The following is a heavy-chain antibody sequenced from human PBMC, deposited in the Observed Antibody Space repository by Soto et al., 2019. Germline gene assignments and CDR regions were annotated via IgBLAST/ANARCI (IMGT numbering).Heavy chain of an antibody. V-gene: IGHV3-7*04. CDR2: INHGGSEK. Sequence: DVQVVESGGGLVQPGGSLRLSCSVSGFMFSGFWMNWVRQAPGKGLEWVANINHGGSEKNYVDSVEGRFTIARDNDKGSLFLQMISLRAEDTAVYYCTRGGASFDFWGPGTLVTVSS. J-gene: IGHJ4*02. CDR1: GFMFSGFW. D-gene: IGHD2-15*01. CDR3: TRGGASFDF.